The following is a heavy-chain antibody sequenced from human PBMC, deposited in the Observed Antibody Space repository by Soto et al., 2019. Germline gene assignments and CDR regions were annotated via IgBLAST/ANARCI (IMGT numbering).Heavy chain of an antibody. CDR1: GFTFSSYG. D-gene: IGHD2-15*01. CDR2: ISYDGSNK. Sequence: PGGSLRLSCAASGFTFSSYGMHWVRQAPGKGLEWVAVISYDGSNKYYADSVKGRFTISRDNSKNTLYLQMNSLRAEDTAVYYCAKDGSRGGVAFLGYWGQGTLVTVSS. CDR3: AKDGSRGGVAFLGY. J-gene: IGHJ4*02. V-gene: IGHV3-30*18.